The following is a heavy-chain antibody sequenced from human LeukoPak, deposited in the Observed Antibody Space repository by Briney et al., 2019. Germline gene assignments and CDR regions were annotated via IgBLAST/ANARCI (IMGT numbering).Heavy chain of an antibody. J-gene: IGHJ4*02. V-gene: IGHV3-20*01. CDR1: GFTFDDYG. D-gene: IGHD3-22*01. CDR2: INWNGGST. CDR3: ARGDSSGYYFDY. Sequence: GGSLRLSCAASGFTFDDYGMSWVRQAPGKGLEWVSGINWNGGSTGYEDSVKGRFTISRDNAKNSLYLQMNSLRAEDTALYHCARGDSSGYYFDYWGQGTLVTVSS.